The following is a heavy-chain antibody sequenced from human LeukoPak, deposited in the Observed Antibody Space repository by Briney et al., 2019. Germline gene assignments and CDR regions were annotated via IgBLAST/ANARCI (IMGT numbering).Heavy chain of an antibody. J-gene: IGHJ6*02. CDR3: ARARAETYYYGMDV. CDR2: ISSGSEYR. V-gene: IGHV3-21*01. Sequence: PGGSLRLSCAASGFTFSSYAMSWVRQAPGMGLEWVSCISSGSEYRFYADSVKGRFTISRDNAKNSLYLQMSSLRAEDTAVYYCARARAETYYYGMDVWGQGTTVTVSS. CDR1: GFTFSSYA.